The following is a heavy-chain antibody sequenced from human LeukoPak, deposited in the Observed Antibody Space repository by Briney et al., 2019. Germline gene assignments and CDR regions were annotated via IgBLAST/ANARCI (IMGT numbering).Heavy chain of an antibody. CDR2: IYHSGST. CDR1: GYSISSGYY. V-gene: IGHV4-38-2*01. D-gene: IGHD6-19*01. CDR3: ARSIAVAGFDY. J-gene: IGHJ4*02. Sequence: SETLSLTCAVSGYSISSGYYWGWIRQPPGKGLEWIGTIYHSGSTYYNPSLESRVTISVDTSKNQFSLKLTSVTAADTAVYYCARSIAVAGFDYWGQGTLVTVSS.